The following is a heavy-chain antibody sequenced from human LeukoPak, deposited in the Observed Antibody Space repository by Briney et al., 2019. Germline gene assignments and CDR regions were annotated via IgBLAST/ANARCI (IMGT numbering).Heavy chain of an antibody. CDR3: AKVMFEESHFHQRWGS. CDR1: GFTFSSYT. Sequence: PGGSLRLSCAASGFTFSSYTMNWVRQAPGKGLEWVSSISRSSSYIYYADSVKGQFAISRDSFKNTLYLQMNSLRAEDTAIYYCAKVMFEESHFHQRWGSWGQGTLVTVSS. D-gene: IGHD3-10*02. J-gene: IGHJ5*02. CDR2: ISRSSSYI. V-gene: IGHV3-21*04.